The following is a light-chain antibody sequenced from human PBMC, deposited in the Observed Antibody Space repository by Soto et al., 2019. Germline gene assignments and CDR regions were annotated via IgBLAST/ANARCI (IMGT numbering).Light chain of an antibody. CDR2: GAS. CDR1: HSISTN. CDR3: QQYNNWPET. V-gene: IGKV3-15*01. J-gene: IGKJ1*01. Sequence: EIIMTQSPATLSVSPGEGATLSCRTSHSISTNLAWYQHKRGQSPRLLVYGASTRATGVPARFSGSGSGAEFTLTISSLQSEDFAVYYCQQYNNWPETFGQGTKVEIK.